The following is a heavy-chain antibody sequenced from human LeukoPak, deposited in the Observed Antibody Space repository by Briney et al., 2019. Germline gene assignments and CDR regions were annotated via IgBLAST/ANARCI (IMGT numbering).Heavy chain of an antibody. CDR2: ISSSSSTI. CDR1: GFTFSSYS. D-gene: IGHD2-15*01. Sequence: GGSLRLSCAASGFTFSSYSMNWVRQAPGKGLEWGSYISSSSSTIYYADSVKGRFTISRDNAKNSLYLQMNSLRAEDTAVYYCASPCGRGVVPDAFDIWGQGTMVTVSS. V-gene: IGHV3-48*01. J-gene: IGHJ3*02. CDR3: ASPCGRGVVPDAFDI.